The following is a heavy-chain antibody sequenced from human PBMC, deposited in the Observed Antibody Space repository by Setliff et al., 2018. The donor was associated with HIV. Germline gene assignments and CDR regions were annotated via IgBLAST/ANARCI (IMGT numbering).Heavy chain of an antibody. V-gene: IGHV4-61*09. CDR3: ARHNCGTTACYGVVV. CDR2: ISTTGST. CDR1: GDSISSGSYF. D-gene: IGHD2-2*01. J-gene: IGHJ3*01. Sequence: PSETLSLTCTVSGDSISSGSYFWIWIRQPAGKGLEWIGHISTTGSTNYNPSLKSRVTMSVDTSKNHVSLKLSSVTAADTAVYYCARHNCGTTACYGVVVWGQGTMVTVSS.